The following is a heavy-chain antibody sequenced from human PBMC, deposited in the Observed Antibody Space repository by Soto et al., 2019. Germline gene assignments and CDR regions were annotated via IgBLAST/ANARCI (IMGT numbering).Heavy chain of an antibody. Sequence: GASVKVSCKASGYTFTIYAMHWVRQAPGQRLEWMGWINAGNGNTKYSQKFQGRVTITRDTSASTAYMELSSLRSEDTAVYYCARVPCSSTSCYGLDWFDPWGQGTLVTVSS. D-gene: IGHD2-2*01. CDR2: INAGNGNT. CDR1: GYTFTIYA. CDR3: ARVPCSSTSCYGLDWFDP. V-gene: IGHV1-3*01. J-gene: IGHJ5*02.